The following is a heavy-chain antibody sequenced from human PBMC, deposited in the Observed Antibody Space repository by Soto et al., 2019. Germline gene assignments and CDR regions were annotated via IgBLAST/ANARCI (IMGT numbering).Heavy chain of an antibody. J-gene: IGHJ4*02. CDR3: ARHHDS. Sequence: ASVKVSCKASGYTFTSYGISWVRQAPGQGLEWMGWISAYNGNTNYAQKLQGRVTMTTDTSKNQFSLKLSSVTAADTAVYYCARHHDSWGQGTLVTVSS. CDR1: GYTFTSYG. CDR2: ISAYNGNT. V-gene: IGHV1-18*01.